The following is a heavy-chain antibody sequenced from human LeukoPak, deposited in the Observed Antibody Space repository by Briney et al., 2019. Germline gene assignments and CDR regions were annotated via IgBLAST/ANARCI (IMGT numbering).Heavy chain of an antibody. CDR2: IIPIFGIA. Sequence: ASVKVSCKASGGTFSSYAISWVRQAPGQGLEWMGGIIPIFGIANYAQKFQGRVTITTDESTSTAYMELSSLRSEDTAVYYCARAGDYGDYLNWFDPWGQGTLVTVSS. CDR3: ARAGDYGDYLNWFDP. V-gene: IGHV1-69*05. D-gene: IGHD4-17*01. J-gene: IGHJ5*02. CDR1: GGTFSSYA.